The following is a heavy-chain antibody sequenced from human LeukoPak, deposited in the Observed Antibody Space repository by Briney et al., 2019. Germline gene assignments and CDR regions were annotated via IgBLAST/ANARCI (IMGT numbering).Heavy chain of an antibody. CDR1: GYTFTSYA. Sequence: GASVKVSCKASGYTFTSYAMHWVRQAPGQRLEWMGWINAGNGNTKYSLKFQGRVTITRDTSASTAYMELSSLRSEDTAVYYCARGTYYYGSGSYYLHYWGQGTLVTVSS. D-gene: IGHD3-10*01. CDR3: ARGTYYYGSGSYYLHY. J-gene: IGHJ4*02. CDR2: INAGNGNT. V-gene: IGHV1-3*01.